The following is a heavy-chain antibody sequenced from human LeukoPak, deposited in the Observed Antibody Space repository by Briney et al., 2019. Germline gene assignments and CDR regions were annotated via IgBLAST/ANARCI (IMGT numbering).Heavy chain of an antibody. V-gene: IGHV4-39*02. Sequence: PSETLSLTCTVSGGSISISSHYWVWIRQPPGKGLEWIGSIYYSGSTYYNPSLKSRVTISVDMSKNQFSLKLTSVTAADTAVYYCATEIRPGNYYYYMDVWGKGTTVTISS. CDR1: GGSISISSHY. CDR3: ATEIRPGNYYYYMDV. D-gene: IGHD1-14*01. J-gene: IGHJ6*03. CDR2: IYYSGST.